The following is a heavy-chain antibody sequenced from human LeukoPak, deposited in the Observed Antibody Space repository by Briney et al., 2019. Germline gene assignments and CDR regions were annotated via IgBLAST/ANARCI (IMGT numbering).Heavy chain of an antibody. CDR3: ARWAGIAAAFDY. Sequence: PSETLSLTCTASGGSISSYYWSWIRQPPGKGLEWIGYIYYSGSTNYNPSLKSRVTISVDTSKNQFSLKLSSVTAADTAVYYCARWAGIAAAFDYWGQGTLVTVSS. CDR1: GGSISSYY. J-gene: IGHJ4*02. V-gene: IGHV4-59*01. CDR2: IYYSGST. D-gene: IGHD6-13*01.